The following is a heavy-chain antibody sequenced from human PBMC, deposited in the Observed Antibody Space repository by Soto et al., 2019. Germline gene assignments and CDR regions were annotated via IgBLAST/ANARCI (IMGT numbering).Heavy chain of an antibody. D-gene: IGHD2-15*01. J-gene: IGHJ6*03. CDR1: VYTFTSYY. CDR2: INPSGGST. Sequence: GASVKVSCKASVYTFTSYYMHWVRQAPGQGLEWMGIINPSGGSTSYAQKFQGRVTMTRDTSTSTVYMELSSLRSEDTAVYYCARDESFRNCSGGSCYYGYYYYYMDVWGKGTTVTVSS. CDR3: ARDESFRNCSGGSCYYGYYYYYMDV. V-gene: IGHV1-46*03.